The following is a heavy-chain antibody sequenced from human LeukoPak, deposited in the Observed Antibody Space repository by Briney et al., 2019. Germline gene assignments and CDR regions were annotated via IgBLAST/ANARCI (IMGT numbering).Heavy chain of an antibody. CDR2: ISSGDRT. V-gene: IGHV3-23*01. J-gene: IGHJ4*02. D-gene: IGHD3-9*01. Sequence: GGSLRLSCAASGFTFSSYAMNWVRQAPGKGLEWVAGISSGDRTFHAESVKGRFTISRDKSKDTLYLQMNSLRAEDTAVYYCAKDATASPYFHWFDNWGQGTQVTVSS. CDR3: AKDATASPYFHWFDN. CDR1: GFTFSSYA.